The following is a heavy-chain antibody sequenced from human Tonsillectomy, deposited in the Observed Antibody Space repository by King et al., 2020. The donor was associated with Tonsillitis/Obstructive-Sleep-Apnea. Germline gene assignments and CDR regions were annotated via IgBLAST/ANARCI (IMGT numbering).Heavy chain of an antibody. CDR3: ARSTMFGVVITPLYFDY. CDR2: INHRGSS. D-gene: IGHD3-3*01. J-gene: IGHJ4*02. V-gene: IGHV4-34*01. CDR1: GVSFSGYY. Sequence: VQLQQWGAGRLKPSETLSLTCAVYGVSFSGYYGSGIRQPPGKVLDGIGEINHRGSSNCNQSLKSRVTISVDTSKNPFSLNLSSVTAADTAIYYCARSTMFGVVITPLYFDYWGQGTLVTVSS.